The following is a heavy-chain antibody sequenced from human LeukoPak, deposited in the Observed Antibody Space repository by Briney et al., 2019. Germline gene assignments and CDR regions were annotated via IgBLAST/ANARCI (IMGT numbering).Heavy chain of an antibody. V-gene: IGHV1-2*02. J-gene: IGHJ4*02. Sequence: ASVKVSCKASGYTFTGYYMHWVRQAPGQGLEWMGWINPNSGGTNYAQKFQGRVTMTRDTSISTAYMELSRLRSDDTAVYYCAREGGYDSSGYYGDYWGQGTQVTVSS. D-gene: IGHD3-22*01. CDR1: GYTFTGYY. CDR2: INPNSGGT. CDR3: AREGGYDSSGYYGDY.